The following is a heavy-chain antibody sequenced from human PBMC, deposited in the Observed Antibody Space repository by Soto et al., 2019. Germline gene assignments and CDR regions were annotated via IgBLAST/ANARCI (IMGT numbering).Heavy chain of an antibody. D-gene: IGHD2-21*02. V-gene: IGHV1-69*12. CDR3: ARAVVVATALYPYGMDV. Sequence: QVQLVQSGAEVKKPGSSVKVSCKASGGTFSSYAISWVRQAPGQGLEWMGGIIPIFGTANYAQKFQGRVRVTADVSTSTAYMELSSLSFEATVVYYCARAVVVATALYPYGMDVWGQGTTVTVSS. CDR1: GGTFSSYA. CDR2: IIPIFGTA. J-gene: IGHJ6*02.